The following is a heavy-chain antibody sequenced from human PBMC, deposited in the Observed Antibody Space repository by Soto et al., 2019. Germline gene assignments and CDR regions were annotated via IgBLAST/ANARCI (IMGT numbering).Heavy chain of an antibody. J-gene: IGHJ4*02. CDR2: ISYDGSNK. Sequence: GGSLRLSCAASGFTFSSYGMHWVRQAPGKGLEWVAVISYDGSNKYYADSVKGRFTISRDNSKNTLYLQMNSLRAEDTAVYYCAKEAGPGSGSYYFGGSYYFDYWGQGTLVTVSS. D-gene: IGHD1-26*01. CDR1: GFTFSSYG. V-gene: IGHV3-30*18. CDR3: AKEAGPGSGSYYFGGSYYFDY.